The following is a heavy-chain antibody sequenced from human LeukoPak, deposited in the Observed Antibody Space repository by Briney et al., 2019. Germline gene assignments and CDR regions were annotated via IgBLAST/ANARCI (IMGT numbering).Heavy chain of an antibody. Sequence: PSWTLSLTCSGSGGSINNNNWWGWVRQPPGKGLEWIGNIYPTGSTYYNPSLKSRVTISVDTSKNQFSLKVDSVSAADTAVYLLARAYSSRWYWNWFDPWGQRTLVTVSS. CDR3: ARAYSSRWYWNWFDP. D-gene: IGHD6-13*01. V-gene: IGHV4-4*02. CDR2: IYPTGST. J-gene: IGHJ5*02. CDR1: GGSINNNNW.